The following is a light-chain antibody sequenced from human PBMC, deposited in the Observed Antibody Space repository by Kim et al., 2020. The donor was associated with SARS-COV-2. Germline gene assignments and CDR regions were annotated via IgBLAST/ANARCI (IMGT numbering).Light chain of an antibody. CDR3: AVWDDSLNGVV. V-gene: IGLV1-44*01. J-gene: IGLJ2*01. CDR2: NIN. CDR1: SSNIGSNA. Sequence: ELTQPPSASGTPGQRVTISCSENSSNIGSNAVTWCQQLPGTAPKLLIYNINQRPSGVPDRFSGSKSDTSASLAISGLQSEDEADYYCAVWDDSLNGVVFGGGTQLTVL.